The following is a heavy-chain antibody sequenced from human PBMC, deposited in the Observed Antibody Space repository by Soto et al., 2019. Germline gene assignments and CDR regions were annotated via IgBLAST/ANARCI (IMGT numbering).Heavy chain of an antibody. D-gene: IGHD3-22*01. J-gene: IGHJ4*02. V-gene: IGHV6-1*01. CDR1: GDSVSSNSAA. CDR3: ARAQLDYYYDSSGYTFDY. Sequence: SQTLSLTCAISGDSVSSNSAAWNWIRQSPSRGLEWLGRTYYRSKWYNDYAVSVKSRITINPDTSKNQFSLQLNSVTPEDTAVYYCARAQLDYYYDSSGYTFDYWGQGTLVTVSS. CDR2: TYYRSKWYN.